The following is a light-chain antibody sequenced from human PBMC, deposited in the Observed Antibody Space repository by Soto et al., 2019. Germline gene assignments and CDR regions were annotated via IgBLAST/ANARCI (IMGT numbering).Light chain of an antibody. J-gene: IGKJ5*01. CDR3: QQLNSYPIT. CDR2: AAS. V-gene: IGKV1-9*01. Sequence: IQLTQSPSSLSASIGDRVTITCRASQDISSFLAWYQQKPGKAPKLLIYAASTLQSGVPSRFSGSGSGTDFTLTISSLQPEDFATYFCQQLNSYPITFGQGTRLEIK. CDR1: QDISSF.